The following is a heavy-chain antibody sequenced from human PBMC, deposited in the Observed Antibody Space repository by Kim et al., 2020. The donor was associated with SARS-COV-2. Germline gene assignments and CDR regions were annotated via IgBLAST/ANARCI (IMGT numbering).Heavy chain of an antibody. CDR3: ARGEPNKDIVVVVAARVYYGMYV. CDR2: IWYDGSNK. V-gene: IGHV3-33*01. Sequence: GGSLRLSCAASGFTFSSYGMHWVRQAPGKGLEWVAVIWYDGSNKYYADSVKGRFTISRDNSKNTLYLQMNSLRAEDTAVYYCARGEPNKDIVVVVAARVYYGMYVWGQGTTVTVSS. D-gene: IGHD2-15*01. J-gene: IGHJ6*02. CDR1: GFTFSSYG.